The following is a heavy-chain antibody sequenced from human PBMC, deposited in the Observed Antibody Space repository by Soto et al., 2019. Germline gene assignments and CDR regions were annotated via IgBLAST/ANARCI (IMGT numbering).Heavy chain of an antibody. D-gene: IGHD6-19*01. CDR3: ARLAGDRYYYGMDV. CDR2: TYYRSKWYN. CDR1: GDSASSNSAA. V-gene: IGHV6-1*01. Sequence: NPSETLSLTCAISGDSASSNSAAWNWIRQSPSRGLEWLGRTYYRSKWYNDYAVSVKSRITINPDTSKNQFSLQLNSVTPEDTAVYYCARLAGDRYYYGMDVWDQGTTVTVS. J-gene: IGHJ6*02.